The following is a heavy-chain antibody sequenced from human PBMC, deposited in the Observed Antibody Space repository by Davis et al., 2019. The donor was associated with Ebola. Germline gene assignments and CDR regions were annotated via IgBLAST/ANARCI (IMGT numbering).Heavy chain of an antibody. CDR3: AREGGRYYDSSGYVFDI. CDR1: GYRSTSYY. V-gene: IGHV1-46*01. D-gene: IGHD3-22*01. J-gene: IGHJ3*02. Sequence: ASVKVSCKASGYRSTSYYMHWVRQAPGQGLEWMGIINPITGGTSYAQNFQARVNMTRDTSTSTVYMELSSLRSEDTAVYYCAREGGRYYDSSGYVFDIWGQGTMVKVSS. CDR2: INPITGGT.